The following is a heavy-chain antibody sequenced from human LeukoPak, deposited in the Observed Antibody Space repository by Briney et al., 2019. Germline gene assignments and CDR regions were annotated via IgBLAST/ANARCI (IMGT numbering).Heavy chain of an antibody. CDR1: GYSISSGYY. CDR3: ARQGGYSSSSEFDY. Sequence: PSETLSLTSAVSGYSISSGYYWGWIRQPPGKGLEWIGSIYHSGSTYYNPSLKSRVTISVDTSKNQFSLKLSSVTAADTAVYYCARQGGYSSSSEFDYWGQGTLVTVSS. V-gene: IGHV4-38-2*01. J-gene: IGHJ4*02. CDR2: IYHSGST. D-gene: IGHD6-6*01.